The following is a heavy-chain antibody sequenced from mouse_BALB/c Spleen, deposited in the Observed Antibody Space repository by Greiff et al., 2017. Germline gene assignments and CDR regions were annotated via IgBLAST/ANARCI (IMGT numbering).Heavy chain of an antibody. CDR1: GFTFSSYG. D-gene: IGHD4-1*01. CDR2: ISSGGSYT. Sequence: EVKLMESGGDLVKPGGSLKLSCAASGFTFSSYGMSWVRQTPDKRLEWVATISSGGSYTYYPDSVKGRFTISRDNAKNTLYLQMSSLKSEDTAVYYCARHWDYAMDYWGQGTSVTVSS. J-gene: IGHJ4*01. V-gene: IGHV5-6*01. CDR3: ARHWDYAMDY.